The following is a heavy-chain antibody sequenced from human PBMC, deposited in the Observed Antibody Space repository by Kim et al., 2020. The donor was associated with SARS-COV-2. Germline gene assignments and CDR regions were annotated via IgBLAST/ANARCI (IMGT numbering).Heavy chain of an antibody. V-gene: IGHV7-4-1*02. CDR2: INTHTGVP. Sequence: ASVKVSCKTSGYTFTSFALNWVRQAPGQGLEWMGWINTHTGVPTYAQGLAGRFVFSLDTSVSTAYLQISSLKTEDIAVYYCARAMNIAVECWSDCWGQGT. CDR3: ARAMNIAVECWSDC. J-gene: IGHJ4*02. D-gene: IGHD2-2*01. CDR1: GYTFTSFA.